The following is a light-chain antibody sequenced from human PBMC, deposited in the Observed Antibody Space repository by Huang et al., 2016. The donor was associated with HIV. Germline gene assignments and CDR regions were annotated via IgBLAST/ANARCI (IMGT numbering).Light chain of an antibody. Sequence: DIVMTQSPDSLAVSLGERATINCSSSQSVLSSSNDKNYLTWYQQKPGQPPKLLIYWASTLESGVPERFSGSGSGTHFTLTIASLQAEDVAVYYCQQYYSVPRTFGQGTKVEIK. J-gene: IGKJ1*01. CDR1: QSVLSSSNDKNY. CDR2: WAS. CDR3: QQYYSVPRT. V-gene: IGKV4-1*01.